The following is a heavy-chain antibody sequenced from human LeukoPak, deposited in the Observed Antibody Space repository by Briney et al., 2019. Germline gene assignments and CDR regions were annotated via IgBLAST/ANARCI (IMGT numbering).Heavy chain of an antibody. V-gene: IGHV3-33*01. Sequence: SLRLSCVASGSSFSTYAMHWVRQTPGKGLEWVAIIWFDGSHQYYGDSVKGRFSVSRDNSKNTLYLEMNSLRAEDTAVYYCARGIIILRTWSASFDSWGQGSLVTVSS. CDR1: GSSFSTYA. J-gene: IGHJ4*02. CDR2: IWFDGSHQ. CDR3: ARGIIILRTWSASFDS. D-gene: IGHD3-16*02.